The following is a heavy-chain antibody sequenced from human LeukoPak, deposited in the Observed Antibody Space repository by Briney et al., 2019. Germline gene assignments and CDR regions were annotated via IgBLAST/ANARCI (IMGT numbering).Heavy chain of an antibody. V-gene: IGHV4-4*07. Sequence: PSETLSLTCTVSGGSISSYYWSWIRQPAGKGLEWIGRIYTSGSTNYNPSLKSRVTMSVDTSKNQFSLKLSSVTAADTAVYYCARNMGGIAAKRGYYYMDVWGKGTTVTVSS. J-gene: IGHJ6*03. CDR3: ARNMGGIAAKRGYYYMDV. D-gene: IGHD6-13*01. CDR1: GGSISSYY. CDR2: IYTSGST.